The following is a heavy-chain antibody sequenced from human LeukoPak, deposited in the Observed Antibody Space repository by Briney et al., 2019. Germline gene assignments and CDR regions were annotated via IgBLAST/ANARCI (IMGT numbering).Heavy chain of an antibody. CDR1: GGFFSGYY. D-gene: IGHD2-2*01. CDR2: INHSGST. CDR3: ARGIVVVPAAMWDYYYGMDV. J-gene: IGHJ6*02. Sequence: SETLSLTCAVYGGFFSGYYWSWIRQPPGKGLEWIGEINHSGSTNYNPSLKSRVTISVDTSKNQFSLKLSSVTAADTAVYYCARGIVVVPAAMWDYYYGMDVWGQGTTVTVSS. V-gene: IGHV4-34*01.